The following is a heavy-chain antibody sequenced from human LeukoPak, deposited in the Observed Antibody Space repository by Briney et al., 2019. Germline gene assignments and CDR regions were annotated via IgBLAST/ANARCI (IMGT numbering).Heavy chain of an antibody. CDR1: GGSISSYY. V-gene: IGHV4-59*12. D-gene: IGHD1-14*01. CDR3: ARDIPLNWNHAGAFDI. Sequence: PSETLSLTCTVSGGSISSYYWSWIRQPPGKGLEWIGYIYYSGSTNYNPSLKSRVTISVDTSKNQFSLKLSSVTAADTAVYYCARDIPLNWNHAGAFDIWGQGTMVTVSS. CDR2: IYYSGST. J-gene: IGHJ3*02.